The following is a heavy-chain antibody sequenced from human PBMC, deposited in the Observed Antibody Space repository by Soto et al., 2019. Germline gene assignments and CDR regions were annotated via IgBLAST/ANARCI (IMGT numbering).Heavy chain of an antibody. J-gene: IGHJ4*02. CDR1: GGSISSYY. CDR2: IYYSGST. Sequence: SETLSLTCTVSGGSISSYYWSWIRQPPGKGLEWIGYIYYSGSTNYNPSLKSRVTISVDTSKNQFSLKLSSVTAADPAVYYCERRYGSCFDYWGKGTLVTVSS. D-gene: IGHD5-18*01. CDR3: ERRYGSCFDY. V-gene: IGHV4-59*08.